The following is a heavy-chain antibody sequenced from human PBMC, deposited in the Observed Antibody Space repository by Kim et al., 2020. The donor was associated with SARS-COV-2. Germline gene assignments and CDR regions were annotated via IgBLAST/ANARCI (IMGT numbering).Heavy chain of an antibody. V-gene: IGHV4-59*08. CDR3: ARHMVTPSDVFDL. CDR1: GGSISSFY. Sequence: SETLSLTCSVSGGSISSFYWSWIRQPPGKGLEWIGYIFNSERSNSNPSLKSRVTMSIATSKNQFSLNLDSVTAADTAVYYCARHMVTPSDVFDLWGQGTTVTVSS. CDR2: IFNSERS. J-gene: IGHJ3*01. D-gene: IGHD3-10*01.